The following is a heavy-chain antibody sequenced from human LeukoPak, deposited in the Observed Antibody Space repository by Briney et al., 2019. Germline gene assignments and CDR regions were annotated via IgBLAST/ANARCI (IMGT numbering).Heavy chain of an antibody. Sequence: SETLSLTCTVSGYSISSGYYWGWIRQPPGKGLEWIGSIYHSGSTYYNPSLKSRVTISVDTSKNQFSLKLSSVTAADTAVYYCARYRDRTYYYGSGSYRYYYYYMDVWGKGTTVTISS. CDR1: GYSISSGYY. CDR3: ARYRDRTYYYGSGSYRYYYYYMDV. CDR2: IYHSGST. J-gene: IGHJ6*03. V-gene: IGHV4-38-2*02. D-gene: IGHD3-10*01.